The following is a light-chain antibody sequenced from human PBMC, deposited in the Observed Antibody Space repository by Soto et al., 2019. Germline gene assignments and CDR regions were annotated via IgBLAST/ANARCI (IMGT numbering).Light chain of an antibody. V-gene: IGKV1-5*01. Sequence: DIQMTQSPSTLSASVGDRLTITCRASQSISSWLAWYQQKPGKPPKLLIYDASSLESGVPSRFSGSGSGTGFSLTITSLQPDDSATYYCQQYHSYYPWTFGQGTKVDIK. CDR3: QQYHSYYPWT. CDR1: QSISSW. CDR2: DAS. J-gene: IGKJ1*01.